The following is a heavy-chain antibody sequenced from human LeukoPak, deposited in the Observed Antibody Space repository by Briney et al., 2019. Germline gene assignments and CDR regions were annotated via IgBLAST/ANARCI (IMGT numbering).Heavy chain of an antibody. V-gene: IGHV3-48*02. J-gene: IGHJ4*02. CDR1: GFTFSSYS. Sequence: GGSLRLSCAASGFTFSSYSMNWVRQAPGKGLEWVSYISSDSTTTYYADSVKGRFTISRDNAKNSLYLQMNSLRDEDTAVYYCGRGRAYWGQGTLVSVSS. CDR2: ISSDSTTT. CDR3: GRGRAY.